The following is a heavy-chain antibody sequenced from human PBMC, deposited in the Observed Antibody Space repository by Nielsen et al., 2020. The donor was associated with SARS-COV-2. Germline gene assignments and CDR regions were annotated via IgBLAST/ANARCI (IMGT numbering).Heavy chain of an antibody. Sequence: GGSLRLSCPASGFSFADYAMHWVRQAPGKGLEWVSGIRWNSGSIDYADSVKGRFTISRDNARNTLYLQMNSLRVEDTAVYYCARQQRGTWSFDYWGQGTLVTVSS. CDR2: IRWNSGSI. CDR3: ARQQRGTWSFDY. CDR1: GFSFADYA. D-gene: IGHD6-13*01. J-gene: IGHJ4*02. V-gene: IGHV3-9*01.